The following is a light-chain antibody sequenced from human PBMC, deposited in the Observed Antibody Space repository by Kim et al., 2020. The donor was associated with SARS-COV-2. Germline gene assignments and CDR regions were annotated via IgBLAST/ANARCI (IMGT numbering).Light chain of an antibody. CDR1: QGIRSA. CDR2: DAS. J-gene: IGKJ4*01. V-gene: IGKV1-13*02. Sequence: AIQLTQSPSSLSASVDRVTITCRASQGIRSALAWYQQKPGKAPKLLIYDASSLESGVPSRFSGSGSGTDFTLTISSLQPEDFATYYCQQFNSYPLTFGGGTKVDIK. CDR3: QQFNSYPLT.